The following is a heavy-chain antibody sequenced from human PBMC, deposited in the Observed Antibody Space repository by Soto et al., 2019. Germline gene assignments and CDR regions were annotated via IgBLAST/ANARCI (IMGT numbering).Heavy chain of an antibody. Sequence: EVQLLESGGGLVQPGGSLRLSCAASGFSFSRYSMNWVRQAPGKGLEWVSYIGNSTNTMYYADSVKGRFTISRDNAKNSLDLQVNRLRDYDTAVYYCLVAGDWSDWGQGTLVTVSS. CDR1: GFSFSRYS. D-gene: IGHD2-21*02. J-gene: IGHJ4*02. CDR2: IGNSTNTM. V-gene: IGHV3-48*02. CDR3: LVAGDWSD.